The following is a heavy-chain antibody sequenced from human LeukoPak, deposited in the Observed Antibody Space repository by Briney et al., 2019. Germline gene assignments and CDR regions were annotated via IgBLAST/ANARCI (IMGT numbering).Heavy chain of an antibody. J-gene: IGHJ4*02. CDR2: ISYSGST. V-gene: IGHV4-39*01. CDR1: GGSISSSGNY. CDR3: ARGYSSDN. Sequence: SETLSLTCTVSGGSISSSGNYCGWIRQPPGKGLEWIGSISYSGSTYYNPSLKSRVTISVDTSKNQFSLKLSSVTAADTAVYYCARGYSSDNWGQGTLVTVSS. D-gene: IGHD2-21*01.